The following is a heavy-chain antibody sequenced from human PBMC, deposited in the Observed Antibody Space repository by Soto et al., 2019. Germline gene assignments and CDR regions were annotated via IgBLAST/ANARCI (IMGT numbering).Heavy chain of an antibody. Sequence: EVQLVESGGGVVRPGGSLRLSCAASGFTFDDYGMSWVRQGPGKGLEWVSGISLNGGSTGYASSVKGRFTISRDNAKNSLYLQMNSLRAEDTALYHCARIDGSFWSGYSAFDIWGQGTMVTVSS. CDR2: ISLNGGST. CDR1: GFTFDDYG. J-gene: IGHJ3*02. D-gene: IGHD3-3*01. V-gene: IGHV3-20*01. CDR3: ARIDGSFWSGYSAFDI.